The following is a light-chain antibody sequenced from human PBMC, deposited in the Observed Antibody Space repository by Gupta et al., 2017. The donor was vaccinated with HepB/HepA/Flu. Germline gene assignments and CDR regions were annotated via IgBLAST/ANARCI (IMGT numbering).Light chain of an antibody. V-gene: IGLV2-14*03. J-gene: IGLJ2*01. Sequence: RAITISCTGTSSDVGGYTYVSWYQQHPGKAPKLMIYDVSNRPSGVSYRFSGSKSGNTASLTISGLQAEDEADYYCSSYTSSITLVFGGGTKLTVL. CDR1: SSDVGGYTY. CDR2: DVS. CDR3: SSYTSSITLV.